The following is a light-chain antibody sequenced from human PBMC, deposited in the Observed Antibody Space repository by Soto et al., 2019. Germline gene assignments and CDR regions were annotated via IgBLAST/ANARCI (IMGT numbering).Light chain of an antibody. V-gene: IGKV3-20*01. J-gene: IGKJ5*01. CDR2: GAS. CDR3: QQCDNRQA. CDR1: QIVSSSY. Sequence: EIVLTQSPGTLSLSPGERATLSCRASQIVSSSYLALYQQKPCQAPRLLIYGASSRATGLPDSYSGSGYVTDFALTFSRLEPEDFAVYDCQQCDNRQALGQG.